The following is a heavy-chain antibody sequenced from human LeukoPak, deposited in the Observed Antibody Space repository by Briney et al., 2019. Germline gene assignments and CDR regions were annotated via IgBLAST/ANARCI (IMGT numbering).Heavy chain of an antibody. J-gene: IGHJ4*02. CDR1: GFTFSSYM. V-gene: IGHV3-21*01. D-gene: IGHD1-1*01. CDR2: INSGSTYT. CDR3: ARSLTTLTYEGY. Sequence: GGSLRLSCAAPGFTFSSYMMNWVRQAPGKGLEWVSSINSGSTYTYYTESVKGRFTVSRDNAKNSLFLQMNSLRAEDTAIYYCARSLTTLTYEGYWGQGTLVTVSS.